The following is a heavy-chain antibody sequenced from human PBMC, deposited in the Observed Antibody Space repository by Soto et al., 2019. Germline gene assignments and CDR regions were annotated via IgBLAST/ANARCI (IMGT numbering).Heavy chain of an antibody. J-gene: IGHJ5*02. V-gene: IGHV1-3*01. CDR1: GYTFTSYA. CDR3: ARDRKGYSSGWYNNWFDP. CDR2: INAGNGNT. Sequence: QVQLVQSGAEVKKPGASVKVSCKASGYTFTSYAMHWVRQAPGQRLEWMGWINAGNGNTKYSQKFQGRVTITRDTSATTAYMELSSLRSEDTAVYYCARDRKGYSSGWYNNWFDPWGQGTLVTVSS. D-gene: IGHD6-19*01.